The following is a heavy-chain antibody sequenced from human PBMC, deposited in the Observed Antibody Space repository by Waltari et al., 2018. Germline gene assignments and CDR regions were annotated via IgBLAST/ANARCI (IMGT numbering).Heavy chain of an antibody. CDR2: ISYDGSSK. CDR3: ARDLSGMPSYFDY. D-gene: IGHD2-2*01. V-gene: IGHV3-30-3*01. CDR1: GFTFSRFA. Sequence: QVQLVESGGGVGQPGTSLRLSCAAAGFTFSRFAIHLSRQAPGKGLEWVAVISYDGSSKYYADSVKGRFTISRDNSKDTLYLQMNSLRADDTAVYYCARDLSGMPSYFDYWGQGTLVTVSS. J-gene: IGHJ4*02.